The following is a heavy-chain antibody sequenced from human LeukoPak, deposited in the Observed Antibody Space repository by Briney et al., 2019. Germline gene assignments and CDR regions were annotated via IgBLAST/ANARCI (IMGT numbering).Heavy chain of an antibody. Sequence: PSETLSLTCAVYGGSFSGYYWSWIRQPPGKGLEWIAEINHSGSTNYNPSLKSRATISVDTSKNQFSLKLSSVSAADTAVYYCARGHRHWFDPWGQGTLVTVSS. CDR1: GGSFSGYY. CDR3: ARGHRHWFDP. V-gene: IGHV4-34*01. CDR2: INHSGST. J-gene: IGHJ5*02.